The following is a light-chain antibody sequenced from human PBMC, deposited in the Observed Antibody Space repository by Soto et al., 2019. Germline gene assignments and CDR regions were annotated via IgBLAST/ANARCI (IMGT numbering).Light chain of an antibody. Sequence: QSALTQPPSASGAPGQRVTISCSGSSSDIGSNYVYWFQQLPGTAPKLLIYRNNQRPSGVPDRFSGSKSGTSASLAISGLRSEDEADYYCAAWDASLSGPYVFGTGPRSPS. CDR1: SSDIGSNY. V-gene: IGLV1-47*01. J-gene: IGLJ1*01. CDR2: RNN. CDR3: AAWDASLSGPYV.